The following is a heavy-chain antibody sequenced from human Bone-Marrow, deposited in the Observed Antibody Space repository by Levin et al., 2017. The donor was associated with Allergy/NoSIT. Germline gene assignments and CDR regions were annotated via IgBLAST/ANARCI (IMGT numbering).Heavy chain of an antibody. D-gene: IGHD3-16*01. Sequence: GGSLRLSCAASGFTFSSYAMTWVRQSPGKGLEWVSAIMPSGTTKFYADSVKGRFSISRDNSKNLLHLRMSDLRAEDTAVYYCANWGWRGLSTDVFDIWGQGTTVTVSS. CDR1: GFTFSSYA. CDR2: IMPSGTTK. CDR3: ANWGWRGLSTDVFDI. J-gene: IGHJ3*02. V-gene: IGHV3-23*01.